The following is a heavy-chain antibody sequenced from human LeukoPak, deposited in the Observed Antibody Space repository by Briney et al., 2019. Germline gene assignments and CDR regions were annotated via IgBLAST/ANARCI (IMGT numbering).Heavy chain of an antibody. CDR3: ARGTYYYDSSGCYYYYYYMDV. J-gene: IGHJ6*03. CDR2: INPSGGST. V-gene: IGHV1-46*01. D-gene: IGHD3-22*01. Sequence: ASVKVSCKASGYTFTSYYMHWVRQAPGQGLEWMGIINPSGGSTSYAQKFQGRVTMTRDTSTSTVYMELSSLRSEDTAVYYCARGTYYYDSSGCYYYYYYMDVWGKGTTVTVSS. CDR1: GYTFTSYY.